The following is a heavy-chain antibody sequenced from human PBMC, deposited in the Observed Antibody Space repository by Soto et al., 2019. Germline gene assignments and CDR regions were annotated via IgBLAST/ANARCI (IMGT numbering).Heavy chain of an antibody. CDR2: IWYDGSNK. CDR1: GFTFSSYG. J-gene: IGHJ3*02. CDR3: ARVIIAVAGDAFDI. V-gene: IGHV3-33*01. Sequence: QVQLVESGGGVVQPGRSLRLSCAASGFTFSSYGMHWVRQAPGKGLEWVAVIWYDGSNKYYADSVKGRFTISRDNSKNTLYLQMNSPRAEDTAVYYCARVIIAVAGDAFDIWGQGTMVTVSS. D-gene: IGHD6-19*01.